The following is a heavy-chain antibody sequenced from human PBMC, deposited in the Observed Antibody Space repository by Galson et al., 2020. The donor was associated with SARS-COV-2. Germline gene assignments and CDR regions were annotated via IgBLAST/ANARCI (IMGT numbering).Heavy chain of an antibody. CDR2: IAYDGVNK. J-gene: IGHJ3*01. CDR1: GFAFSSYA. CDR3: ARDHIRAFDL. V-gene: IGHV3-30*01. D-gene: IGHD3-3*02. Sequence: GGSLRLSCAASGFAFSSYAMHWVRQAPGKGLEWVALIAYDGVNKFYADSVKGRFTISRDNSKNTLYLQMDSLRAEDTAVYFCARDHIRAFDLWGQGTMVTVPP.